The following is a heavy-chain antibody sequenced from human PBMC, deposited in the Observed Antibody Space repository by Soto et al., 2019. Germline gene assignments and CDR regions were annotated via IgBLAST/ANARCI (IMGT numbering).Heavy chain of an antibody. V-gene: IGHV3-33*01. CDR1: GFTFSSYV. Sequence: GGSLRLSCAPSGFTFSSYVMHWVRQAPGKGLEWVAVVRYDGTKKYYADSVRGRFTISRDNSENILYLQMNSLRPDDTAVYFCARETSYDFWSGPQTMDVWGQGTTVTVSS. CDR2: VRYDGTKK. CDR3: ARETSYDFWSGPQTMDV. J-gene: IGHJ6*02. D-gene: IGHD3-3*01.